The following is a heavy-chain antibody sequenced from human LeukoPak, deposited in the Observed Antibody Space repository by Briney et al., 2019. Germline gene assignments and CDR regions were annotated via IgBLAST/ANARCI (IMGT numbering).Heavy chain of an antibody. CDR2: IYYSGST. CDR3: ARHGRFFGY. Sequence: SGTLSLTCTVSGGSISSSSYYWGWIRQPPGKGLEWIGSIYYSGSTYYNPSLKSRVTISVDTSKNQFSLKLSSVTAADTAVYYCARHGRFFGYWGQGTLVTVSS. V-gene: IGHV4-39*01. D-gene: IGHD3-3*01. CDR1: GGSISSSSYY. J-gene: IGHJ4*02.